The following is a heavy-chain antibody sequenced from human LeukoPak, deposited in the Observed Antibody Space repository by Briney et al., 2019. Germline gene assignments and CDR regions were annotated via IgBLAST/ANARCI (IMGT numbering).Heavy chain of an antibody. J-gene: IGHJ4*02. V-gene: IGHV3-23*01. CDR3: ARDFYDSSGYYYDY. D-gene: IGHD3-22*01. CDR1: GFTFSGYS. CDR2: ISGSGDKT. Sequence: GGSLRLACAASGFTFSGYSMSWVRQVPGKVLEWVSAISGSGDKTYYADSVKGRFTIARATSMGTMYLKMNSLAAEDTAIYYCARDFYDSSGYYYDYWGQGTLVTVSS.